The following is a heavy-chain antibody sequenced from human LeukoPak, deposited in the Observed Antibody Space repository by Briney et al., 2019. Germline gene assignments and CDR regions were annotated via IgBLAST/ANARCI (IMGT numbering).Heavy chain of an antibody. J-gene: IGHJ5*02. CDR1: GGSISSGDYY. Sequence: SETLSLTCTVSGGSISSGDYYWSWIRQPPGKGLEWIGYIYHTGSTYYNPSLKSRVTISVDRSKNQFSLQLSSVTAADTAVYYCARLGYCSRTRCSGGRFDPWGQGTLVTVSS. V-gene: IGHV4-30-2*01. CDR2: IYHTGST. CDR3: ARLGYCSRTRCSGGRFDP. D-gene: IGHD2-2*01.